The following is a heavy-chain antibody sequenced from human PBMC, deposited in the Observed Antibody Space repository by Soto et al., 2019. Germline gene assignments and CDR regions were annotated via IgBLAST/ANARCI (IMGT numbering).Heavy chain of an antibody. CDR3: ARGNYAANWFDP. CDR1: GGSISSGGYS. CDR2: IYHTGST. Sequence: SDTLSLTCAVSGGSISSGGYSWSWIRQPPGKGLGWIGYIYHTGSTYSNPSLKSRVTISVDRSKNQFSLKLSSVTAADTAVYYCARGNYAANWFDPWGQGTLVTVFS. V-gene: IGHV4-30-2*01. J-gene: IGHJ5*02. D-gene: IGHD2-2*01.